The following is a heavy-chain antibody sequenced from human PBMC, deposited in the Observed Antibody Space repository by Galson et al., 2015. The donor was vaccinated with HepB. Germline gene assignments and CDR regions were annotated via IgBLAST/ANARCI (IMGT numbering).Heavy chain of an antibody. Sequence: SVKVSCKASGYTFTSYYMHWVRQAPGQGLEWMGIINPSGGSTSYAQKFQGRVTMTRDTSTSTVYMELSSLRSEDTAVYYCARDYHDFWSGYYSDYYYYGMDVWGQVTTVTVSS. D-gene: IGHD3-3*01. CDR2: INPSGGST. CDR3: ARDYHDFWSGYYSDYYYYGMDV. J-gene: IGHJ6*02. CDR1: GYTFTSYY. V-gene: IGHV1-46*01.